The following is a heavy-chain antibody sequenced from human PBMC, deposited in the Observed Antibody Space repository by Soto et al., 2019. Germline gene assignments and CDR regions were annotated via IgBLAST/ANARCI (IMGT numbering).Heavy chain of an antibody. CDR3: ERGLTIIWHDIDY. V-gene: IGHV4-34*01. D-gene: IGHD3-3*01. CDR2: INHSGST. CDR1: GGSFSGYY. Sequence: SETLSLTCAVYGGSFSGYYWSWIRQPPGKGLEWIGEINHSGSTNYNPSLKSRVTISVDTSKNQFSLKLSSVTAADTAVYYCERGLTIIWHDIDYWGQGTLGTAPQ. J-gene: IGHJ4*02.